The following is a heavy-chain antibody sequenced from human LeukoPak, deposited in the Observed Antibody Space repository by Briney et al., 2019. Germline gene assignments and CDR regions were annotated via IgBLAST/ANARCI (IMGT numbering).Heavy chain of an antibody. J-gene: IGHJ6*03. CDR3: ARGGYCSSTSCLDYYYYMDV. Sequence: KPSETLSLTCTVSGGSISSSSYYWGWIRQPPGKGLEWIGSIYYSGSTNYNPSLKSRVTMSVDTSKNQFSLKLRSVTAADTAVYYCARGGYCSSTSCLDYYYYMDVWGKGTTVTVSS. CDR1: GGSISSSSYY. D-gene: IGHD2-2*01. CDR2: IYYSGST. V-gene: IGHV4-39*07.